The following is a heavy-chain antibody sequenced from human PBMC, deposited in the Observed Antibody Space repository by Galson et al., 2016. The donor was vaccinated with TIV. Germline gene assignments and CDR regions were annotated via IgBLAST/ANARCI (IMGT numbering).Heavy chain of an antibody. D-gene: IGHD6-19*01. CDR1: GFTFASYA. CDR2: IRETGGRI. Sequence: SCAASGFTFASYAMTWVRQAPGKGLQWVSTIRETGGRIYYVDSVKGRFTSSRDDSTNTLYLQMNALRADDTALYYCGREVGARGWYTVENWGQGTLVTVAS. V-gene: IGHV3-23*01. CDR3: GREVGARGWYTVEN. J-gene: IGHJ4*02.